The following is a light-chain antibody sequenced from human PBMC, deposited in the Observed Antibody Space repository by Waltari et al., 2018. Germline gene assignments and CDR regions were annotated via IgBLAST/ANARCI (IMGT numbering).Light chain of an antibody. CDR1: QTLLHSDGNTF. CDR2: DVS. Sequence: VMTQTPRTLSGTPGPPASISCKSSQTLLHSDGNTFLFWYMQKPGQSPHLLIYDVSSRFSGVPDRFSGSGSGTDFTLKISRVEAEDTGVYYCMQGVHLPLTFGGGTKVEI. CDR3: MQGVHLPLT. J-gene: IGKJ4*01. V-gene: IGKV2-29*02.